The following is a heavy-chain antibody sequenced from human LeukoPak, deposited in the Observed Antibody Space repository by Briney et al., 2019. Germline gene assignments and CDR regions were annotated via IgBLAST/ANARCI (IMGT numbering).Heavy chain of an antibody. D-gene: IGHD1-26*01. CDR3: AREGAYIGGSYPFDY. V-gene: IGHV1-3*03. J-gene: IGHJ4*02. CDR2: INAGNGNT. Sequence: ASVKVSCKASGYTFSSYAMHWVRQAPGQRPEWMGWINAGNGNTKFSHEFQGRVTITRDTSASTAYMELNSLRSEDMAVYYCAREGAYIGGSYPFDYWGQGTLVTVSS. CDR1: GYTFSSYA.